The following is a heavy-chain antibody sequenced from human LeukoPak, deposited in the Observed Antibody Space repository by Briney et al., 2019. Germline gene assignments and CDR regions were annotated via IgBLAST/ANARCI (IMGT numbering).Heavy chain of an antibody. V-gene: IGHV1-2*02. CDR3: AIIVSGRGWWFDP. D-gene: IGHD3-16*02. Sequence: PGASVKVSCKASGYTFTGYYMHWVRQAPGQGLEWMGWISPNNGGTNYAQNFQGRVTMTRDTSISTAYMELSSLRSDDTAVYYCAIIVSGRGWWFDPWGQGTLVTVSS. CDR2: ISPNNGGT. J-gene: IGHJ5*02. CDR1: GYTFTGYY.